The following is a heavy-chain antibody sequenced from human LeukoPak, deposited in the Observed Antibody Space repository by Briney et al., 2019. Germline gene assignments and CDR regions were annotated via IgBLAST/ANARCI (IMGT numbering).Heavy chain of an antibody. CDR1: GYTFTSYY. CDR2: INPNDGST. J-gene: IGHJ4*02. D-gene: IGHD2-15*01. CDR3: AKDRGGSHYYFDY. Sequence: ASVKVSCKASGYTFTSYYMNWVRQAPGQGLEWMGIINPNDGSTSYAQKLQGRATMTRDTSTSTVYMVLSSLRSEDTAVYYCAKDRGGSHYYFDYWGQGTLVTVSS. V-gene: IGHV1-46*01.